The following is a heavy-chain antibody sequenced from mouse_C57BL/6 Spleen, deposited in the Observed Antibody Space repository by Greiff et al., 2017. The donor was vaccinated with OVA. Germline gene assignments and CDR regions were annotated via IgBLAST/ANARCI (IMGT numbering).Heavy chain of an antibody. CDR2: ISSGGSYP. CDR3: ARHDYDGGFAY. CDR1: GFTFSSYG. Sequence: EVHLVESGGDLVKPGGSLKLSCAASGFTFSSYGMSWVRQTPDKRLEWVATISSGGSYPYYPDSVKGRFTISRDNAKNTLYLQMSSLKSEDTAMYYCARHDYDGGFAYWGQGTLVTVSA. J-gene: IGHJ3*01. V-gene: IGHV5-6*01. D-gene: IGHD2-4*01.